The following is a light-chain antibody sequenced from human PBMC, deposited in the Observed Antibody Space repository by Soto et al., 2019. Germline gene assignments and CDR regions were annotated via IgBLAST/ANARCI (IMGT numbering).Light chain of an antibody. Sequence: DIQMIQLPPSLSASLGDRITITCRASQDIGGRLAWFQQKPGKAPQYLSQAASTLQSGVSSRFSGSGSGTEFTLTISSLLPEDYATYDCHQTYNTLYTLGPGTKVDIK. V-gene: IGKV1-12*01. CDR2: AAS. CDR3: HQTYNTLYT. J-gene: IGKJ3*01. CDR1: QDIGGR.